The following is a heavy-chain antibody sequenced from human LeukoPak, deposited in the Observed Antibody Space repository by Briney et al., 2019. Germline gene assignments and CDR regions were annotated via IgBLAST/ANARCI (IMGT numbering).Heavy chain of an antibody. V-gene: IGHV3-23*01. CDR2: ISGSGGST. CDR1: GFTFSSYA. D-gene: IGHD3-10*01. Sequence: GGSLRLSCAASGFTFSSYAMSWVRQAPGKGLEWVSAISGSGGSTYYADSVKGRFTISRDNSKNTPYLQMNSLRAEDTAVYYCAKDRSITMVRGLQGLDAFDIWGQGTMVTVSS. CDR3: AKDRSITMVRGLQGLDAFDI. J-gene: IGHJ3*02.